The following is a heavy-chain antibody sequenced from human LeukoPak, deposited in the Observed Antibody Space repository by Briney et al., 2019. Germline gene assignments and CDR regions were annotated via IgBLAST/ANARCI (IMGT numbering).Heavy chain of an antibody. D-gene: IGHD2-2*02. CDR2: ISYDGSNK. J-gene: IGHJ3*02. CDR1: GFTFSSNT. CDR3: ARVVVPAAILDAFDI. V-gene: IGHV3-30-3*01. Sequence: GGSLRLSCAASGFTFSSNTMHWVRQAPGKGLEWVAVISYDGSNKYYADSVKGRFTISRDNSKNTLYLQMNSLRPEDTAVYYCARVVVPAAILDAFDIWGQGTMVTVSS.